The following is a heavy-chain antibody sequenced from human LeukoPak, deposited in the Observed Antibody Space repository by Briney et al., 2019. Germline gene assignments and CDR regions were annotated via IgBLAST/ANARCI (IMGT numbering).Heavy chain of an antibody. CDR3: ARDAGYGYDRFDY. J-gene: IGHJ4*02. V-gene: IGHV3-7*01. D-gene: IGHD5-18*01. CDR1: GYSISSGY. CDR2: IKEDGSDK. Sequence: PSETLSLTCTVSGYSISSGYFWGWVRQAPGKGLEWVANIKEDGSDKNYVESMKGRYTISRDNAQNSLYLQMNRLGVEDTAVYYCARDAGYGYDRFDYWGQGTQVTVSS.